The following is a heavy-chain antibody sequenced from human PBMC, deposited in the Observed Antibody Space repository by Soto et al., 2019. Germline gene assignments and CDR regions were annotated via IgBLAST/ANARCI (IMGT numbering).Heavy chain of an antibody. CDR3: ARALSGGAYYGMDV. CDR1: GGTFSSYA. D-gene: IGHD3-10*01. V-gene: IGHV1-69*01. J-gene: IGHJ6*02. CDR2: IIPIFGTA. Sequence: QVQLVQSGAEVKKPGSSVKVSCKASGGTFSSYAISWVRQAPGQGLERMGGIIPIFGTANYAQKFQGRVTITADESTSTAYMELSSLRSEDTAVYYCARALSGGAYYGMDVWGQGTTVTVSS.